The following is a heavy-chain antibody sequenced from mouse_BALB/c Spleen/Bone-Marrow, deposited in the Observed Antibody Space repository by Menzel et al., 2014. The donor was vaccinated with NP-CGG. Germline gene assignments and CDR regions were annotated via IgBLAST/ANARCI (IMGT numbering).Heavy chain of an antibody. Sequence: EVQLQQSGPELVKPGASVKISCKASGSTFTDYNIHWVKQSHGKSLDWIGHVYPYNGDTGYSQKFGSRATLTVDNSSTTAYMELRGLTSEDSAVYYSARGWLLSWFPYWGQGTLVTVSA. CDR3: ARGWLLSWFPY. V-gene: IGHV1S29*02. CDR1: GSTFTDYN. CDR2: VYPYNGDT. D-gene: IGHD2-3*01. J-gene: IGHJ3*01.